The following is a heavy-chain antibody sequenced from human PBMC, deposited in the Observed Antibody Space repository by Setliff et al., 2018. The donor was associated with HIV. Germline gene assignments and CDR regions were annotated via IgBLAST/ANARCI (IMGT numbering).Heavy chain of an antibody. CDR3: ARGAGFYGDYTFDH. D-gene: IGHD4-17*01. CDR2: VYNSGTT. Sequence: PSETLSLTCTVSGASSSSHYWSWIRQPPGKAPEWIGYVYNSGTTKYNPSLKSRVTISVDTSRNQFSLKVTSVTAADTAVYYCARGAGFYGDYTFDHWGQGRQVTVS. CDR1: GASSSSHY. V-gene: IGHV4-59*11. J-gene: IGHJ4*02.